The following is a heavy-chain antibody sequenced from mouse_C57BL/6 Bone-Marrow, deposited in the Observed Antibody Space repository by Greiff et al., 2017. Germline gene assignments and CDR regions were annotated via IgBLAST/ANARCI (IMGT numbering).Heavy chain of an antibody. D-gene: IGHD2-3*01. Sequence: QVQLKESGAELVKPGASVKLSCKASGYTFTSYWMHWVKQRPGQGLEWIGMIHPNSGSTNYNQKFKSKATLTVDKSSSTAYLQLSSLTSEDSAICYLSRLLLLYDGYWDYAMDYWGQGTSGTVSS. CDR2: IHPNSGST. V-gene: IGHV1-64*01. CDR1: GYTFTSYW. CDR3: SRLLLLYDGYWDYAMDY. J-gene: IGHJ4*01.